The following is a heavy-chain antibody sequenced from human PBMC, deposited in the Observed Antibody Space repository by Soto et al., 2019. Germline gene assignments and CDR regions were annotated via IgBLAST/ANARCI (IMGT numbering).Heavy chain of an antibody. CDR3: AKGGRIVGATRPFDD. Sequence: GGSLKLSCAASGLTFSSYGMHWVRQSPGKGLEWVAVISYDGSNKYYADSVKGRFTISRDNYKNTLYLQMNSLRAEDTAVYYCAKGGRIVGATRPFDDWGQGTLVTVSS. CDR1: GLTFSSYG. CDR2: ISYDGSNK. J-gene: IGHJ4*02. D-gene: IGHD1-26*01. V-gene: IGHV3-30*18.